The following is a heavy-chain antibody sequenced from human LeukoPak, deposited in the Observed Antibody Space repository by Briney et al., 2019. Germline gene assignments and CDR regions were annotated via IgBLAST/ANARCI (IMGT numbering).Heavy chain of an antibody. D-gene: IGHD3-16*02. Sequence: GGSLRLSCAASGFTFSSYAMSWVRQAPGKGLEWVSGISGSGGYTYYADSVKGRFTISRDNSKNTLFLQMNSLRAEDTAVYYCAAQKRGNYRPYYFDYWGLGTLVTVSS. V-gene: IGHV3-23*01. J-gene: IGHJ4*02. CDR2: ISGSGGYT. CDR3: AAQKRGNYRPYYFDY. CDR1: GFTFSSYA.